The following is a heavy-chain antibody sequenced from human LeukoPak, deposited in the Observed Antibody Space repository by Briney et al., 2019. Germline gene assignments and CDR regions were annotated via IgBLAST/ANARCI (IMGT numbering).Heavy chain of an antibody. CDR3: ARRWFGLRYCSGGSCYSRWFDP. Sequence: PSETLSLTCAVYGGSFSGYYWSWIRQPPGKGVEWIGEINHSGSTNYNPSLKSRVTISVDTSKNQFSLKLSSVTAADTAVYYCARRWFGLRYCSGGSCYSRWFDPWGQGTLVTVSS. CDR2: INHSGST. D-gene: IGHD2-15*01. V-gene: IGHV4-34*01. J-gene: IGHJ5*02. CDR1: GGSFSGYY.